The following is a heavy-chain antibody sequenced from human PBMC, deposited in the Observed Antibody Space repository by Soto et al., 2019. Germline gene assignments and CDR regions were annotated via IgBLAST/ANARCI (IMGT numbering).Heavy chain of an antibody. CDR2: IKQDGSEI. CDR1: GFAFSDYW. CDR3: ARSSVWTGDY. V-gene: IGHV3-7*04. D-gene: IGHD1-20*01. J-gene: IGHJ4*02. Sequence: EVQLVESGGGLVQPGGCLRLYCVASGFAFSDYWMNWVRQVTGKGLEGVANIKQDGSEIHYVDSVKSRFTISRDNAKDTLFLQMNVFQAEDAAVYYCARSSVWTGDYWGQGILVTVSS.